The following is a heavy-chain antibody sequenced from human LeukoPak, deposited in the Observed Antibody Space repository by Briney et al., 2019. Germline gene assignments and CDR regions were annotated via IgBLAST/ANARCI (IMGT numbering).Heavy chain of an antibody. CDR1: GGSISSSTYC. Sequence: PSETLSLTCTVSGGSISSSTYCWCWIRQPPGKGLEWIGSIYYSGSTYYNPSLKSRVTISVDTSKNQFSLKLSSVTAADTAVYYCARHPYLGYCSSTSCPKYNWFDPWGQGTLVTVSS. V-gene: IGHV4-39*01. CDR3: ARHPYLGYCSSTSCPKYNWFDP. J-gene: IGHJ5*02. D-gene: IGHD2-2*01. CDR2: IYYSGST.